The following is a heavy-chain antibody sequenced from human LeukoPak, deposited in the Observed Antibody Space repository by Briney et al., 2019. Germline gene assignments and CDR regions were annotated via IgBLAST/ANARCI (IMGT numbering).Heavy chain of an antibody. CDR1: GGSISSYY. V-gene: IGHV4-59*12. Sequence: SETLSLTCTVSGGSISSYYWSWIRQPPGKGLEWIGYIYYSGSTNYNPSLKSRVTISVDTSKNQFSLKLSSVTAADTAVYYCARVVGGNSGFDYWGQGTLVTVSS. CDR2: IYYSGST. J-gene: IGHJ4*02. CDR3: ARVVGGNSGFDY. D-gene: IGHD4-23*01.